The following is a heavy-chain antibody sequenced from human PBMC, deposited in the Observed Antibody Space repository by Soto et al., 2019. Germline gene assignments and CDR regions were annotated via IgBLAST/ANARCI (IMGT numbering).Heavy chain of an antibody. CDR3: ARADRLRGFDY. D-gene: IGHD4-17*01. CDR1: GYTFTSYY. CDR2: INPSGGST. Sequence: QVQLVQSGAEVKKPGASVKVSCKASGYTFTSYYMHWVRQAPGQGLEWMGIINPSGGSTSYAQKFQGRVTMTSDTSTSTVDMELSSLSSEDTAVYYCARADRLRGFDYWGQGTLVTVSS. J-gene: IGHJ4*02. V-gene: IGHV1-46*01.